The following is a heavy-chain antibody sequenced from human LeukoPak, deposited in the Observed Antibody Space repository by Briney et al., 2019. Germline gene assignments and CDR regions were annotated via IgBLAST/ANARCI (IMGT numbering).Heavy chain of an antibody. CDR3: ARGPRNIWDC. D-gene: IGHD1-14*01. Sequence: ASVTVSCTSSGYNFTYYFMHWVQLAPGKGLQWIGRIDPADGLRKYAKKFQGRVTIISDTATDTAYLDLSGLTTEDTALYYCARGPRNIWDCGGQGSLVTVSS. V-gene: IGHV1-69-2*01. CDR1: GYNFTYYF. CDR2: IDPADGLR. J-gene: IGHJ4*02.